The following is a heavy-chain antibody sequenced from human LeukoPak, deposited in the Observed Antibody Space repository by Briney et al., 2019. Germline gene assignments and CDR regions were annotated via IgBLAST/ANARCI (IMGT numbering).Heavy chain of an antibody. V-gene: IGHV4-59*08. CDR1: GGSISSYY. CDR3: AAARHYYYYMDV. D-gene: IGHD6-6*01. J-gene: IGHJ6*03. CDR2: IDNSGST. Sequence: PSETLSLTCTVSGGSISSYYWSWIRQPPGKGLEWIGYIDNSGSTNYNPSLKSRVTISVDTSKNQFSLKLSSVTAADTAVYYCAAARHYYYYMDVWGKGTTVTVSS.